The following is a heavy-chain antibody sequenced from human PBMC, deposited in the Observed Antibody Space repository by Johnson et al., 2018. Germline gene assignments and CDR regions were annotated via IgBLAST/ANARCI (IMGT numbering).Heavy chain of an antibody. CDR3: TAAGSSSDYYYYGMDV. Sequence: EVQLVESGGGLVKPGGSLRLSCAASGFTFSNAWMSWVRQAPGKGLEWVGRIKSKTDGGTTDYAAPVKGRFTISRDDSKNTLYLQMNSLKTGATAVYYCTAAGSSSDYYYYGMDVWGQGTTVTVSS. CDR1: GFTFSNAW. V-gene: IGHV3-15*01. J-gene: IGHJ6*02. CDR2: IKSKTDGGTT. D-gene: IGHD6-6*01.